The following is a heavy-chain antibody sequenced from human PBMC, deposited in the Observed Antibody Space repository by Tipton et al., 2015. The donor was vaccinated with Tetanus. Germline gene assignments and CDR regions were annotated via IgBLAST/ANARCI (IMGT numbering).Heavy chain of an antibody. CDR1: GFTFSSYA. D-gene: IGHD2/OR15-2a*01. J-gene: IGHJ2*01. V-gene: IGHV3-30*14. CDR3: ARDIAIVRARDWYFDV. CDR2: ISYDGSNK. Sequence: SLRLSCAASGFTFSSYAMHWVRQAPGKGLEWVAVISYDGSNKYYADSVKGRFTISRDNSKNTLYLQMNSLSAEDTAVYYCARDIAIVRARDWYFDVWGRGTLVTVSS.